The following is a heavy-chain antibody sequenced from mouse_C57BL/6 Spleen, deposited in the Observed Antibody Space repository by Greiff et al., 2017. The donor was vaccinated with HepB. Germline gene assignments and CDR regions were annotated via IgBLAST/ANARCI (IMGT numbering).Heavy chain of an antibody. Sequence: EVKVVESGGDLVKPGGSLKLSCAASGFTFSSYGMSWVRQTPDKRLEWVATISSGGSYTYYPDSVKGRFTISRDNAKNTLYLQMSSLKSEDTAMYYCARSGNYYFDYWGQGTTLTVSS. CDR1: GFTFSSYG. V-gene: IGHV5-6*01. J-gene: IGHJ2*01. CDR3: ARSGNYYFDY. D-gene: IGHD2-1*01. CDR2: ISSGGSYT.